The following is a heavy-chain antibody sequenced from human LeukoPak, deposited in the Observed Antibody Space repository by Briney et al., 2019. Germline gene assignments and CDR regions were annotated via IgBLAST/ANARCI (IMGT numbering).Heavy chain of an antibody. Sequence: GGSLRLSCAASGFTFSSYGMSWVRQAPGKGLEWVSAISGSGGSTYYADSVKGRFTISRDNSKNTLYLQMNSLRAEDTAVYYCAKAPGGWELLGRLDYWGQGTLVIVSS. J-gene: IGHJ4*02. CDR2: ISGSGGST. D-gene: IGHD1-26*01. CDR3: AKAPGGWELLGRLDY. V-gene: IGHV3-23*01. CDR1: GFTFSSYG.